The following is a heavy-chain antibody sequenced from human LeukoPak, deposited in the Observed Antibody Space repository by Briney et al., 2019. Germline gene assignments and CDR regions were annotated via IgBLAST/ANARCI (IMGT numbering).Heavy chain of an antibody. D-gene: IGHD3-3*01. CDR3: ARRLKFYDFWSAPGWFDP. J-gene: IGHJ5*02. CDR2: VYYSGTT. V-gene: IGHV4-39*01. CDR1: GGSVSSGSYY. Sequence: SETLSLTCNVSGGSVSSGSYYWSWIRQPPGKGLEGIGRVYYSGTTYYKSSLKSRLPLSVDTSNNQFSLKLRSVNATDTAVYYCARRLKFYDFWSAPGWFDPWGQGTLVTVSS.